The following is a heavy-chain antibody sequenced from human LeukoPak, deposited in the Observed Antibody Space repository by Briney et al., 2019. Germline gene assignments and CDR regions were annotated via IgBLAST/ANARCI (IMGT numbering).Heavy chain of an antibody. CDR1: GFTFSSYG. CDR3: ARADEAYCGGDCSYAFDI. V-gene: IGHV3-30*03. D-gene: IGHD2-21*01. CDR2: ISFDGSSK. J-gene: IGHJ3*02. Sequence: GGSLRLSCAASGFTFSSYGMHWVRQAPGKGLEWVAVISFDGSSKYYADSVEGRFTISRDNSKNTLYLQMNSLRAEDTAVYYCARADEAYCGGDCSYAFDIWGQGTMVTVSS.